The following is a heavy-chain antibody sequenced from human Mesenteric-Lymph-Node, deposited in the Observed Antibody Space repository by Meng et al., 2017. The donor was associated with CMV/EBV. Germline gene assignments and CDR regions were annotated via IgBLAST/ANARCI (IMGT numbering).Heavy chain of an antibody. J-gene: IGHJ4*02. CDR1: GFAFCTYV. Sequence: GESLKISCAASGFAFCTYVMHWVRQAPGKGLEWVAFIRSDGNNKYYADSVRGRFTISRDDSKDTLYLQMNSLRAEDTAVYYCVKDSRNWSFDYWGQGALVTVSS. CDR2: IRSDGNNK. V-gene: IGHV3-30*02. CDR3: VKDSRNWSFDY. D-gene: IGHD1-1*01.